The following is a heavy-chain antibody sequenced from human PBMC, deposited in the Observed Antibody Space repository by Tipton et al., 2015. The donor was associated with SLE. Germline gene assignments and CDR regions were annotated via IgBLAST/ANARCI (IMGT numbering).Heavy chain of an antibody. Sequence: TLSLTCTVSGGSISSYYWSWIRPPPGKGPEWIGHIYTSGSTNYNPSLKSRVTISVDTSKNQFSLKLSSVTAADTAVYYCARDGSSSWYKRVHAFDIWGQGTMVTVSS. J-gene: IGHJ3*02. CDR3: ARDGSSSWYKRVHAFDI. V-gene: IGHV4-59*01. CDR2: IYTSGST. CDR1: GGSISSYY. D-gene: IGHD6-13*01.